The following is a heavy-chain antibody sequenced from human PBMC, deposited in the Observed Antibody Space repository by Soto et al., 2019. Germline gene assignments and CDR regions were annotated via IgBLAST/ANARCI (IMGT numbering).Heavy chain of an antibody. CDR1: GGFVSSGSYY. V-gene: IGHV4-34*01. D-gene: IGHD1-1*01. Sequence: QVQLQQWGAGLLKPSETLSLTCAVYGGFVSSGSYYWSWIRQPPGKGLEWIGEMSHSGGTHFNPSLKSRVTISVATSKNQFSLKMSSVTAADTALSYCARVERGTATTVVDAFDIWGPGTMVTVSS. CDR3: ARVERGTATTVVDAFDI. CDR2: MSHSGGT. J-gene: IGHJ3*02.